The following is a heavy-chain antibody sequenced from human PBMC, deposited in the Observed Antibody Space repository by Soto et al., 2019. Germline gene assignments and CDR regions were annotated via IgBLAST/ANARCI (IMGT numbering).Heavy chain of an antibody. J-gene: IGHJ5*02. CDR3: AKGGDRNNDYPRDP. V-gene: IGHV3-23*01. D-gene: IGHD4-17*01. CDR1: GFTFSNHA. CDR2: ISRSGDNT. Sequence: PGGSLRLSCEASGFTFSNHAMSWVRQAPGKGLEWVSAISRSGDNTYYADSVKGRFTISRDNSKNTLYLQMDSLRAEDTALYYCAKGGDRNNDYPRDPWGQGTPVTVSS.